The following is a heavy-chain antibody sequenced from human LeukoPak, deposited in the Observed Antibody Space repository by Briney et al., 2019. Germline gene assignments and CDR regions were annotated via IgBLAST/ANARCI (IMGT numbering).Heavy chain of an antibody. CDR2: TRNKPNSYTT. CDR3: ARGPFNLNPSGDYYYYLDV. D-gene: IGHD1-20*01. V-gene: IGHV3-72*01. Sequence: GSLRLSCAASGFTFSDHYMDWVRQAPGKGLEWVGRTRNKPNSYTTEYAASVKGRFTISRGDSKNSLYLQMNSLKTDDTAVYYCARGPFNLNPSGDYYYYLDVWGKGTTVTVSS. J-gene: IGHJ6*03. CDR1: GFTFSDHY.